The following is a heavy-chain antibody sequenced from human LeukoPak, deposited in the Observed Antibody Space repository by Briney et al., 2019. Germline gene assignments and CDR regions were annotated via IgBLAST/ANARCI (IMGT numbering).Heavy chain of an antibody. Sequence: TGGSLILSCAASGFSFTNYDMHWVRQPTGKGLEWVATIGTAGDTYYAGSVKGRFTISRENGKSSLYLQISSLRAGDTAVYYCVRGSTVTYNMDVWGQGTTVIVSS. CDR3: VRGSTVTYNMDV. V-gene: IGHV3-13*01. D-gene: IGHD4-17*01. CDR1: GFSFTNYD. J-gene: IGHJ6*03. CDR2: IGTAGDT.